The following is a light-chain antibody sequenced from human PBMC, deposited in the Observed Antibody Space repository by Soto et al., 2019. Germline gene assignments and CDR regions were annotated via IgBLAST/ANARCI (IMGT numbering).Light chain of an antibody. Sequence: DIPMAQSPSSLSASVGDRVTIPCRASQSISSYLNWYQQKPGKAPKLLIYAASSLQSGVPSRFSGSGSGTDFTLTISSLQPEDFATYYCQQSYSIITFGQGTRLEIK. V-gene: IGKV1-39*01. J-gene: IGKJ5*01. CDR3: QQSYSIIT. CDR2: AAS. CDR1: QSISSY.